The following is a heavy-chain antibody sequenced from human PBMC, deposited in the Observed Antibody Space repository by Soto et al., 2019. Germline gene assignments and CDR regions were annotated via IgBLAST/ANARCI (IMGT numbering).Heavy chain of an antibody. CDR1: GYSFANND. J-gene: IGHJ5*02. Sequence: XSVKVSCQASGYSFANNDVSWVRQATGQGLEWMGWMNPGSGDTGYAQKFQGRVTMTRDISIATAYMELSSLRSDDTAIYYCATMATFGSLNWFDHSGHGTLVTVSS. CDR2: MNPGSGDT. V-gene: IGHV1-8*01. D-gene: IGHD3-10*01. CDR3: ATMATFGSLNWFDH.